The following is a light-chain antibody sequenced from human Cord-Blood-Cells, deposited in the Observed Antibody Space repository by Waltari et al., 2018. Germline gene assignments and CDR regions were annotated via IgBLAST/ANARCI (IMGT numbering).Light chain of an antibody. V-gene: IGLV2-23*02. J-gene: IGLJ2*01. Sequence: QSALTQPASVSGSPGQSITISCTGTSSDVGSYNLVSWYQQHPSNAPKPMIYEVSKRASGVSNRFSGSKSGNTSSLTSSGLQAEDEADYYCCSYAGSSNVVFGGGTKLTVL. CDR1: SSDVGSYNL. CDR3: CSYAGSSNVV. CDR2: EVS.